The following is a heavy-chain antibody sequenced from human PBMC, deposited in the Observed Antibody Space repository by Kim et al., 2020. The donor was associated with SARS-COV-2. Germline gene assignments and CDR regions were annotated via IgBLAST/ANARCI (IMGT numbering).Heavy chain of an antibody. V-gene: IGHV4-31*02. J-gene: IGHJ4*02. Sequence: PSLKSRVTVSVDTSKNQLSLKLSSVTAADTAVYYCARVNGPKLATIDYWGQGTLVTVSS. CDR3: ARVNGPKLATIDY. D-gene: IGHD5-12*01.